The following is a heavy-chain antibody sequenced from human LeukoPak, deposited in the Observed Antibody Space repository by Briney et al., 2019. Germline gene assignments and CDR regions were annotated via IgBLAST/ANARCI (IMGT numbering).Heavy chain of an antibody. Sequence: GGSLRLSCAASGFTFSIYSMSCVRQAPGKGLECVTAISGSGGSTYYAVSVKGRFTFSRDNSKNTLYLQMNSLRAEDTAVYYCALSSAVTYYFDYWGQGTLVTVSS. D-gene: IGHD6-19*01. V-gene: IGHV3-23*01. CDR1: GFTFSIYS. CDR3: ALSSAVTYYFDY. J-gene: IGHJ4*02. CDR2: ISGSGGST.